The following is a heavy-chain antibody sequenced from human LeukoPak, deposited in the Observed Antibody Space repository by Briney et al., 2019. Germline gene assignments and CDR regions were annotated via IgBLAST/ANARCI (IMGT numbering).Heavy chain of an antibody. CDR3: ARGPHGGFVIIPTEF. J-gene: IGHJ4*02. V-gene: IGHV3-21*01. CDR1: GFTFSSYA. Sequence: GGSLRLSCAASGFTFSSYAMNWVRQAPGKGLEWVSSIDSSSSYIYYADSVKGRFAISRANAKNSLFLQMNSLRAEDTAVYYCARGPHGGFVIIPTEFWGQGTLVTVSS. D-gene: IGHD3-3*01. CDR2: IDSSSSYI.